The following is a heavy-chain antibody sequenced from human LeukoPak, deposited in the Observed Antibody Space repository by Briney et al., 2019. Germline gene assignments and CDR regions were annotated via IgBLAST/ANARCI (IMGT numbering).Heavy chain of an antibody. CDR1: GFTFSSYW. J-gene: IGHJ6*02. CDR2: IKQDGSEK. CDR3: ARSVVVPAAMNGMDV. V-gene: IGHV3-7*01. Sequence: PGGSLRLSCAASGFTFSSYWMSWVRQAPGKGLEWVANIKQDGSEKYYVDSVKGRFTISRDNAKNSLYLQMNSLRAEDTAVYYCARSVVVPAAMNGMDVWGQGTTVTVPS. D-gene: IGHD2-2*01.